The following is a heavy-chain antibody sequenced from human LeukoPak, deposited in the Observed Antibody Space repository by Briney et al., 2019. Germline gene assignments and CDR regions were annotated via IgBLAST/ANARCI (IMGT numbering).Heavy chain of an antibody. V-gene: IGHV3-11*01. CDR3: AKFVNYGNYYYYYYMDV. Sequence: PGGSLRLSCAASGFTFSDYYMNWIRQAPGKGLEWVSYISSSGSSTFYADSVKGRFTISRDNSKHTQYLQLNSLRAEDTAVYYCAKFVNYGNYYYYYYMDVWGKGTTDTVSS. CDR2: ISSSGSST. J-gene: IGHJ6*03. CDR1: GFTFSDYY. D-gene: IGHD3-10*01.